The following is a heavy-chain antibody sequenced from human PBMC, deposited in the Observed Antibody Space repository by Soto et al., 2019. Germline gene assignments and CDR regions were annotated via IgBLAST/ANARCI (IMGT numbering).Heavy chain of an antibody. D-gene: IGHD3-10*01. J-gene: IGHJ4*02. V-gene: IGHV1-8*01. CDR1: GYTFSNYD. CDR2: VKPNNGDT. Sequence: QVQLVQSGAELKKPGASVKVSCKASGYTFSNYDMNWVRQATGQGPEWIGWVKPNNGDTGYAQKLQGRVTLITDITTTTPYMQLTSLRLEDTVIFYCANVSRKGSAIDFDYWCQGTLISVSS. CDR3: ANVSRKGSAIDFDY.